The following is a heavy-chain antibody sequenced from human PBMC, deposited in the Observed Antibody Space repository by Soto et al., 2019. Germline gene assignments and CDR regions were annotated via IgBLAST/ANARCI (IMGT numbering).Heavy chain of an antibody. J-gene: IGHJ4*02. CDR1: GYTFTSYG. CDR3: XXXXXXXXXXXXXXGDY. CDR2: ISAYNGNT. Sequence: QVQLVQSGAEVKKPGASVKVSCKASGYTFTSYGISWVRQAPGQGLEWMGWISAYNGNTNYAQRLQGRVTMTTDTXXXXXXXXXXXXXXXXXXXXXXXXXXXXXXXXXXXXGDYWGQGTLVTVSS. V-gene: IGHV1-18*01.